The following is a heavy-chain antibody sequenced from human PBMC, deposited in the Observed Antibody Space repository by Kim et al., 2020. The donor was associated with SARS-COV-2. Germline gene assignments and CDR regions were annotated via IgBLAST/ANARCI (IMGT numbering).Heavy chain of an antibody. CDR3: TTDHVLQQPLLYGMDV. J-gene: IGHJ6*02. D-gene: IGHD4-4*01. CDR2: IKSKTDGGTT. Sequence: GGSLRLSCAASGFTFSNAWMSWVRQAPGKGLEWVGRIKSKTDGGTTDYAAPVKGRFTISRDDSKNTLYLQMNSLKTEDTAVYYCTTDHVLQQPLLYGMDVWGQGTTVTVSS. CDR1: GFTFSNAW. V-gene: IGHV3-15*01.